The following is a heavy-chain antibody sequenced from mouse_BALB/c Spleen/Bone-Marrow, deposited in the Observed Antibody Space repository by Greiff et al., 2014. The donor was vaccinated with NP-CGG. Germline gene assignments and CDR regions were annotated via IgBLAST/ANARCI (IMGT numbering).Heavy chain of an antibody. D-gene: IGHD1-2*01. Sequence: VKLQESGPELVKPGASVRISCKASGFTFTSYFIHWMKERPGQGLEWIGWIYPGNVNTNYNEKFKGKATLTADKSSTTVYMQLSSLTSEDSAVYFCARRFITTTHWYFDVWGAGTTVTVSS. CDR2: IYPGNVNT. J-gene: IGHJ1*01. CDR3: ARRFITTTHWYFDV. V-gene: IGHV1S56*01. CDR1: GFTFTSYF.